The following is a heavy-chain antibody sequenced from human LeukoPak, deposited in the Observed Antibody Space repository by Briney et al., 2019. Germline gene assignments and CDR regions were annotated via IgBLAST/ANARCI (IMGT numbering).Heavy chain of an antibody. D-gene: IGHD3-16*01. CDR3: ARGSLWVAPWGY. Sequence: ASVKVSCKASGYTFTSYDINWVRQATGQGLEWMGWMNPNSGNTGYAQKFQGRVTMTRNTSISTAYMELSSLRSEDTAVYYCARGSLWVAPWGYWGQGTLVTVSS. V-gene: IGHV1-8*01. CDR2: MNPNSGNT. J-gene: IGHJ4*02. CDR1: GYTFTSYD.